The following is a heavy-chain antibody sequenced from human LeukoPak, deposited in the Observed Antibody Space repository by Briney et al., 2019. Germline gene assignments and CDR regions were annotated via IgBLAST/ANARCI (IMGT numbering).Heavy chain of an antibody. CDR3: SSGNSHAFDI. CDR2: INSDGSST. D-gene: IGHD4-23*01. CDR1: GFTFSSYW. J-gene: IGHJ3*02. V-gene: IGHV3-74*01. Sequence: GGSLRLSCAASGFTFSSYWMHWVRQAPGKGLVWVSRINSDGSSTSYADSVKGRFTISRGNAKNTLYLQMNNLRAEDTAVYYCSSGNSHAFDIWGQGTMVTVSS.